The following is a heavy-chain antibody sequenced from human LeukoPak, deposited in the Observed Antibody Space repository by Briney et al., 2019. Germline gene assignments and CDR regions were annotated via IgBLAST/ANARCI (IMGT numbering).Heavy chain of an antibody. D-gene: IGHD3-9*01. J-gene: IGHJ5*02. V-gene: IGHV3-48*01. CDR3: AREFRTDYDILTGPRSRWFDP. CDR2: ISSSSSTI. Sequence: PGGSLRLSCAASGFTFSSYSMNWVRQAPGKGLEWVSYISSSSSTIYYADSVKGRFTISRDNAKNSLYLQMNSLRAEDTAVYYCAREFRTDYDILTGPRSRWFDPWGQGTLVTVSS. CDR1: GFTFSSYS.